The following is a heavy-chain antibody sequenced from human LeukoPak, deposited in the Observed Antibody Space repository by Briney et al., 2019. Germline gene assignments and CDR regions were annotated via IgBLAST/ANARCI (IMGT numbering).Heavy chain of an antibody. Sequence: PSQTLSLTCAVSGGSINSGGYSWSWIRQPPGKGLEWIGYIYHSGSTYYNPSLKSRVTISVDRSKNQFSLKLSSVTAADTAVYYCARVGYSYGFDYWGQGTLVTVSS. CDR3: ARVGYSYGFDY. V-gene: IGHV4-30-2*01. CDR1: GGSINSGGYS. D-gene: IGHD5-18*01. J-gene: IGHJ4*02. CDR2: IYHSGST.